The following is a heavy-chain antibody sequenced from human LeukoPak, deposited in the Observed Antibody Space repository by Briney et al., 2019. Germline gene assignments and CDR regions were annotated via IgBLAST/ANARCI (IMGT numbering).Heavy chain of an antibody. D-gene: IGHD2-2*01. CDR3: AKDRRLFSVVVPALFDY. J-gene: IGHJ4*02. CDR2: IYSGGST. Sequence: SGGSLRLSCAASGFTVSSNYMSWVRQAPGKGLEWVSVIYSGGSTYYADSVKGRFTISRDNSKNTLYLQMNSLRAEDTAVYYCAKDRRLFSVVVPALFDYWGQGTLVTVSS. CDR1: GFTVSSNY. V-gene: IGHV3-66*01.